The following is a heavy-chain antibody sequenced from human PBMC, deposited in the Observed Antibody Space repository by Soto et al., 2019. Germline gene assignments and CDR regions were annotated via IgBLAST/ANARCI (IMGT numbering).Heavy chain of an antibody. D-gene: IGHD6-6*01. CDR3: AKGDSSSYYYGMDV. CDR2: ISGSGGST. Sequence: GGSLRLSCAASGFNFSSYAMSWVRQAPGKGLEWVSAISGSGGSTYYADSVKGRFTISRDNSKNTLYLQMNSLRAEDTAVYYCAKGDSSSYYYGMDVWVQGTTVTVSS. CDR1: GFNFSSYA. V-gene: IGHV3-23*01. J-gene: IGHJ6*02.